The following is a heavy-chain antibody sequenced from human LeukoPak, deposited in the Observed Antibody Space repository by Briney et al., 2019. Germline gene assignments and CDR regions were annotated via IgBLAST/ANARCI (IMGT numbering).Heavy chain of an antibody. CDR1: GSTFNNYNM. J-gene: IGHJ4*02. V-gene: IGHV4-4*02. CDR2: VHLDGRT. CDR3: AREGGFFRPLDY. Sequence: GSLRLSCAASGSTFNNYNMNWVRQPPGKGLEWIGEVHLDGRTNYNPSLESRLTISVDLSENHISLKLTSVTDADTAVYYCAREGGFFRPLDYSGQGTLVTVSS. D-gene: IGHD3-3*01.